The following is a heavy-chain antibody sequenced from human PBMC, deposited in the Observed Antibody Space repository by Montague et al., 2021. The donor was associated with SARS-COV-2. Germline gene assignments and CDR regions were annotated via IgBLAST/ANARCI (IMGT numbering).Heavy chain of an antibody. CDR1: GDSMTDSC. J-gene: IGHJ1*01. D-gene: IGHD1-1*01. V-gene: IGHV4-59*08. CDR2: IYFSGST. Sequence: SETLSLTCTVSGDSMTDSCWSWIRQPPGKGLEYIGYIYFSGSTNYNPSLRSRLTISVDTSKNQFSLKLSPVTAADTAVYFCTRLSLGWNTDWGQGTLVTVSS. CDR3: TRLSLGWNTD.